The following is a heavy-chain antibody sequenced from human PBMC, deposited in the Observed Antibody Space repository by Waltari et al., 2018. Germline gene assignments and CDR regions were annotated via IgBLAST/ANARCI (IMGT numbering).Heavy chain of an antibody. V-gene: IGHV4-39*01. CDR3: ARQGLYCRSSNCVGLDFSH. Sequence: QESGPGLLKPSETLSLTCAVSGGSVTDTSYFWGWLRQAPGKGLEWLGNIYYDGNTNYNPSLKSRVSISVDTSQKQFSLKLTSVTATDTAVYYCARQGLYCRSSNCVGLDFSHWGQGTLVAVSS. CDR2: IYYDGNT. D-gene: IGHD2-2*01. J-gene: IGHJ4*02. CDR1: GGSVTDTSYF.